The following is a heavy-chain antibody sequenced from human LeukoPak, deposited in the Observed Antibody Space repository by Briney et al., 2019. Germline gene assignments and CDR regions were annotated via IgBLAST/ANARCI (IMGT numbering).Heavy chain of an antibody. D-gene: IGHD1-26*01. V-gene: IGHV1-69*05. J-gene: IGHJ4*02. CDR2: IIPIFGTA. Sequence: SVKVSCKASGGTFSSYAISWVRQAPGQGLEWMGGIIPIFGTANYAQRFQGRVTITTDESTSTAYMELSSLRSEDTAVYYCARESLSAVGATGLFDYWGQGTLVTVSS. CDR3: ARESLSAVGATGLFDY. CDR1: GGTFSSYA.